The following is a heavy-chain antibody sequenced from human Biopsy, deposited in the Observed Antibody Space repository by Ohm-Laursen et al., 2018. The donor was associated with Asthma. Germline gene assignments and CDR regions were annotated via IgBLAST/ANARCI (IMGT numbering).Heavy chain of an antibody. Sequence: SVKVSCKFSGYSLTDLSMHWVRQAPGQGLEWMGGHDHEEGGTVNARRFQGRVTMTEDTSTDTAYMELSSLSSDDTAVYYRASDFPKDYVRYNFQFWGQGTLVTVSS. V-gene: IGHV1-24*01. CDR3: ASDFPKDYVRYNFQF. CDR2: HDHEEGGT. CDR1: GYSLTDLS. J-gene: IGHJ4*02. D-gene: IGHD4-17*01.